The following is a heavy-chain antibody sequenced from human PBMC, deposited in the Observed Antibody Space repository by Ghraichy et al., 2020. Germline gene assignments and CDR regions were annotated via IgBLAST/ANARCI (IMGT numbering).Heavy chain of an antibody. V-gene: IGHV3-53*01. J-gene: IGHJ5*02. D-gene: IGHD4-17*01. Sequence: ETLSLTCAASGFAVSNNYMSWVRQAPGKGLEWVSVIYSGGTTRYADSIKGRFTVSRDNSKNTLYLQMNSLRAEDTAMYYCAKEGGGYGDSLGSWGQGTLVTVSS. CDR3: AKEGGGYGDSLGS. CDR2: IYSGGTT. CDR1: GFAVSNNY.